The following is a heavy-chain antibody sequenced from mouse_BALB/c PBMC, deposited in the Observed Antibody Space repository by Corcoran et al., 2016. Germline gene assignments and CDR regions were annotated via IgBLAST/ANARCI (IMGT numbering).Heavy chain of an antibody. V-gene: IGHV1-26*01. CDR1: GYSFTGYY. Sequence: EVQLQPSGPELVKPGASVKISCKASGYSFTGYYMHWVKQSHVKSLEWIGRINPYNGATSYNQNFKDKASLTVDKSSSTAYMELHSLTSEDSAVYYCARGADGYYAWFAYWGQGTLVTVSA. J-gene: IGHJ3*01. CDR2: INPYNGAT. CDR3: ARGADGYYAWFAY. D-gene: IGHD2-3*01.